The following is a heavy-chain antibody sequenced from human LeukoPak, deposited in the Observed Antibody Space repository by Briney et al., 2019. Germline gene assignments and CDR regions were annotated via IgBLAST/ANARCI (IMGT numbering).Heavy chain of an antibody. CDR3: ARGASDILTGYSNAFQWYFDL. CDR1: GYTFTSYG. D-gene: IGHD3-9*01. Sequence: ASVKVSCKASGYTFTSYGISWVRQAPGQGLEWTGWISAYNGNTNYAQKLQGRVTMTTDTSTSTAYMELGSLRSDDTAVYYCARGASDILTGYSNAFQWYFDLWGRGTLVTVSS. V-gene: IGHV1-18*01. J-gene: IGHJ2*01. CDR2: ISAYNGNT.